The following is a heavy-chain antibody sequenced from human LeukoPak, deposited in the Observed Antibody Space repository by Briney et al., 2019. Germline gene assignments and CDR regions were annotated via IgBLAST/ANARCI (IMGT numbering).Heavy chain of an antibody. J-gene: IGHJ4*02. CDR3: ARHVRYSYVFFDY. Sequence: SETLSLTCTVSGGSVSTYYWSWIRQPPGKGLEWIGYIYNGGSANYNPSLKCRVAISLDTSKNQFSLKLTSVTATDTAVYYCARHVRYSYVFFDYWGQGTLVTVSS. CDR2: IYNGGSA. CDR1: GGSVSTYY. V-gene: IGHV4-59*08. D-gene: IGHD3-16*02.